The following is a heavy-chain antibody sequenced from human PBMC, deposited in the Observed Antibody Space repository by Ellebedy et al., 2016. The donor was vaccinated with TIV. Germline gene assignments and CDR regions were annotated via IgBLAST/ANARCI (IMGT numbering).Heavy chain of an antibody. CDR3: ARDLRKLRFFDY. Sequence: GESLKISXAASGFTFSSYAMHWVRQAPGKGLEWVAVISYDGSNKYYADSVKGRFTISRDNSKNTLYLQMNSLRAEDTAVYYCARDLRKLRFFDYWGQGTLVTVSS. CDR2: ISYDGSNK. J-gene: IGHJ4*02. CDR1: GFTFSSYA. V-gene: IGHV3-30-3*01.